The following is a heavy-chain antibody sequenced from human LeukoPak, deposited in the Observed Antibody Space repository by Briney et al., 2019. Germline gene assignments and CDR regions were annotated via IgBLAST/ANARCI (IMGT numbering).Heavy chain of an antibody. CDR3: AKGRSYTVRDALEI. J-gene: IGHJ3*02. CDR1: RFTFSNYA. V-gene: IGHV3-23*01. Sequence: GRSLRLSCAASRFTFSNYAMSWVRQAPGTGLKWCLGISNSVSDTQYADSVKGRFTISRDDSKNKLYLQMNRLSADATDVYYCAKGRSYTVRDALEIWGKGTKVTVSS. D-gene: IGHD3-10*01. CDR2: ISNSVSDT.